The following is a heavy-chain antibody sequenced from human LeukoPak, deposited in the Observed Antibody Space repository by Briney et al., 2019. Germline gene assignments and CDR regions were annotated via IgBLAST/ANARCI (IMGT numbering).Heavy chain of an antibody. Sequence: ASVKVSCKASGYTFTSYAMHWVRQAPGQRLEWMGWSNAGNGNTKYSQEFQGRVTITRDTSTTTAYMELRSLRSDDTAVYYCARWIPGMVYAQYYFDYWGQGTLVTVSS. CDR1: GYTFTSYA. J-gene: IGHJ4*02. CDR3: ARWIPGMVYAQYYFDY. CDR2: SNAGNGNT. V-gene: IGHV1-3*02. D-gene: IGHD2-8*01.